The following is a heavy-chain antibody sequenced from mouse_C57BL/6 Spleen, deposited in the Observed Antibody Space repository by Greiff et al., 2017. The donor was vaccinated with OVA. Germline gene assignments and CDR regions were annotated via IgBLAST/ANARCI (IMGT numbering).Heavy chain of an antibody. CDR1: GYTFTSYW. CDR2: IDPENGDT. V-gene: IGHV1-74*01. CDR3: TTNY. Sequence: QVQLQQPGAELVKPGASVKVSCKASGYTFTSYWIHWVKQRPGQGLEWIGWIDPENGDTEYASKFQGKATITADTSSNTAYLQLSSLTSEDTAVYYCTTNYWGQGTTLTVSS. J-gene: IGHJ2*01.